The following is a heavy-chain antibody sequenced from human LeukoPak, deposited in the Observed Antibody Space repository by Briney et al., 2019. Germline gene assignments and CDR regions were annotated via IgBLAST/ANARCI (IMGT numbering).Heavy chain of an antibody. D-gene: IGHD3/OR15-3a*01. V-gene: IGHV4-4*02. CDR2: IYHSGST. CDR3: ARVRTPHWTHSSIFDY. CDR1: GGSISSSNW. J-gene: IGHJ4*02. Sequence: SGTLSLTCAVSGGSISSSNWWSWVRQPSGKGLEWIGEIYHSGSTNYNPSLKSRVTISVDKSKNQFSLKLSSVTAADTAVYYCARVRTPHWTHSSIFDYWGQGTLVTVSS.